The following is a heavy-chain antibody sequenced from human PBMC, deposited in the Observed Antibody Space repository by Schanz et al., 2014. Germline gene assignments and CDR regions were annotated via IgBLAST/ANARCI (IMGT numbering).Heavy chain of an antibody. CDR3: ARGGYSYGSGYYAMDV. CDR2: IDREGSRT. D-gene: IGHD5-18*01. Sequence: EVQLVESGGGFVQPGGSLRLSCAASTFTFSSYWMHWVRQAPGKGLVWVSRIDREGSRTNYADSVKGRFTISRDNAKRTVYLQMNSRGGEDIAVYYCARGGYSYGSGYYAMDVWGQGTAVTVSS. V-gene: IGHV3-74*01. J-gene: IGHJ6*02. CDR1: TFTFSSYW.